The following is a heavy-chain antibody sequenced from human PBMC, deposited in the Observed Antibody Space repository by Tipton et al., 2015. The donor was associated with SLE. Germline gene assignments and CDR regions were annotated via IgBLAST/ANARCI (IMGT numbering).Heavy chain of an antibody. CDR3: ARDSGYSSSFDY. CDR1: GGSLSGYY. J-gene: IGHJ4*02. D-gene: IGHD6-6*01. V-gene: IGHV4-34*01. CDR2: INHSGST. Sequence: TLSLTCAVYGGSLSGYYWSWIRQPPGKGLEWIGEINHSGSTNYNPSLKSRVTISVDTSKNQFSLKLSSVTAADTAVYYCARDSGYSSSFDYWGQGTLVTVSS.